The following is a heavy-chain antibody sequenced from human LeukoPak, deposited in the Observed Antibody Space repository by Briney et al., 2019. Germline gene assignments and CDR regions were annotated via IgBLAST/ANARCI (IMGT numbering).Heavy chain of an antibody. J-gene: IGHJ5*02. CDR3: ARDGPFSSPTSGWFYP. V-gene: IGHV3-7*03. Sequence: GSLRLSCAASGFTFTFYWMSWVRQAPGKGLEWVANIKQDGSETHYVDSVKGRFTISRDNAKNSLFLQMNSLTAEDTAVYSCARDGPFSSPTSGWFYPWGQGTLVTVSS. CDR1: GFTFTFYW. CDR2: IKQDGSET. D-gene: IGHD1-1*01.